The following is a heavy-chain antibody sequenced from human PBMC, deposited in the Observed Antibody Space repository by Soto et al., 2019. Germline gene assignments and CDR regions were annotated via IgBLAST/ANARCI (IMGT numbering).Heavy chain of an antibody. CDR3: ARVKVTGQWLVLTPPDY. CDR2: ISAYNGNT. Sequence: QVQLVQSGAEVKRPGASVKVSCKASGYTFTSYGISWVRQAPGQGLEWMGWISAYNGNTNYAQKLQGRVTMTTDTSTSTAYMELRSLRSDDTAVYYCARVKVTGQWLVLTPPDYWGQGTLVTVSS. J-gene: IGHJ4*02. D-gene: IGHD6-19*01. CDR1: GYTFTSYG. V-gene: IGHV1-18*01.